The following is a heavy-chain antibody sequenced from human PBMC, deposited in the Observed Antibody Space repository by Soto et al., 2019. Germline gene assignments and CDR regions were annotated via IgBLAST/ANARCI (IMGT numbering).Heavy chain of an antibody. CDR1: GGTFSSYA. Sequence: QVQLVQSGAEVKKPGSSVKVSCKASGGTFSSYAISWVRQAPGQGLEWMGGIIPIFGTPDYAPKFQGRVNITADESTSTAYMELSSLRSEDTAVYYCARQPTVTPYYYYGMDVWGQGTTVTVSS. CDR3: ARQPTVTPYYYYGMDV. D-gene: IGHD4-4*01. V-gene: IGHV1-69*12. CDR2: IIPIFGTP. J-gene: IGHJ6*02.